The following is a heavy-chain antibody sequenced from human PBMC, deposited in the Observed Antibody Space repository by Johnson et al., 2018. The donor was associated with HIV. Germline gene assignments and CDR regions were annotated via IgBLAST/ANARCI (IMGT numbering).Heavy chain of an antibody. CDR1: GFTFSSYA. V-gene: IGHV3-30*04. D-gene: IGHD2-2*01. CDR2: ISYDGSNK. Sequence: QVQLVESGGGVVQPGRSLRLSCAASGFTFSSYAMHWVRQAPGKGLEWVAVISYDGSNKYYADSVKGRFTISRANSKNTLYLQMNSLRAEDTAVYYCARLYCSSTSCYEGGGDACDSWGQWTMVTVSS. J-gene: IGHJ3*02. CDR3: ARLYCSSTSCYEGGGDACDS.